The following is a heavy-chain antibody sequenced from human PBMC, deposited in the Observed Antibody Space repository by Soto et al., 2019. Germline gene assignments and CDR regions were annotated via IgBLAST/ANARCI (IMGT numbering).Heavy chain of an antibody. CDR2: MSSSGDSI. Sequence: QAQLVESGGGLVKPGGSERLSCAASGITFSDCYMNWIRQAPGKGLEWVSDMSSSGDSINYAGSVRGRFTVSRDNAKNSLYLQMNSLRAEDTAMYYCARVRFGQWGYAMDVWGQGTPVTVSS. J-gene: IGHJ6*02. CDR3: ARVRFGQWGYAMDV. V-gene: IGHV3-11*01. CDR1: GITFSDCY. D-gene: IGHD3-10*01.